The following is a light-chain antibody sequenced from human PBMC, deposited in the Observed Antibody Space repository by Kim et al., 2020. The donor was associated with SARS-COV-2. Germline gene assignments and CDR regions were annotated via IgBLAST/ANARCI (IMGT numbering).Light chain of an antibody. J-gene: IGKJ2*01. CDR3: QQYNRWPTYI. V-gene: IGKV3-15*01. CDR1: QSDTSN. CDR2: GAS. Sequence: VTTGGGAVHSVRASQSDTSNLAWYQHKTGQAPRLLVYGASISATGIPGRFSRSGSGTEFNLTISSLQSEDFAVYYCQQYNRWPTYIFAQGTKLEI.